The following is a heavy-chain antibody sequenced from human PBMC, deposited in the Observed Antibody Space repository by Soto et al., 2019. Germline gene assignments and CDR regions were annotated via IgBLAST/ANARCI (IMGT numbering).Heavy chain of an antibody. J-gene: IGHJ4*02. V-gene: IGHV5-51*01. CDR1: GYSFGAYR. D-gene: IGHD1-7*01. CDR3: ARGGIIGTPPAY. Sequence: PGESLKISCQGSGYSFGAYRIGWVRQMPGKGLEWMGIIFPGDSDTRYRPSFQGQVTISVDMSINTAYLQWSSLKASDTAMYFCARGGIIGTPPAYWGQGTQVTVSS. CDR2: IFPGDSDT.